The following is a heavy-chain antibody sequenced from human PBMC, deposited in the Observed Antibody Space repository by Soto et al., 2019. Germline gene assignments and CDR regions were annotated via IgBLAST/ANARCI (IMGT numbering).Heavy chain of an antibody. CDR2: IDYIGTT. CDR3: AGVYFTGASGLASHEY. CDR1: GGSVSSGSFF. J-gene: IGHJ4*02. V-gene: IGHV4-61*01. D-gene: IGHD3-3*01. Sequence: QVQLQESGPGLVKPSDTLSLTCTVSGGSVSSGSFFWAWIRQATGKGLEWMGSIDYIGTTYYNPSLMSRFVISVDRSTNRVSLRLNSVTAAAPAVYYWAGVYFTGASGLASHEYWGRGTLVTVSS.